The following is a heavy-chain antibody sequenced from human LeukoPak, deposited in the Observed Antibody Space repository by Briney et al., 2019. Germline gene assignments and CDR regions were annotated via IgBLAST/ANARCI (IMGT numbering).Heavy chain of an antibody. D-gene: IGHD5-18*01. CDR2: IYYSGST. V-gene: IGHV4-31*01. CDR3: ARVVAVDTAIAHFDY. Sequence: SETLSLICTVSGGSISSGGYYWSWIRQGTGPGLEWIGYIYYSGSTYSTLTLNSLVTISVDTSKTQFSLKLSSVTAADTAVYYYARVVAVDTAIAHFDYWGQGTLVTVSS. CDR1: GGSISSGGYY. J-gene: IGHJ4*02.